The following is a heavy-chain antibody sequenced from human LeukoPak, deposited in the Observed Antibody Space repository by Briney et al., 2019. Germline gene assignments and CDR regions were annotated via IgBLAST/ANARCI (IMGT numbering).Heavy chain of an antibody. CDR2: IYYSGST. V-gene: IGHV4-59*01. D-gene: IGHD3-22*01. CDR3: ARTYYYDSSGYYYYDY. Sequence: SETLSLTCTVSGGSISSYYWSWIRQPPGKGLEWIGYIYYSGSTNYNPSLKGRVTISVDTSKNQFSLKLSSVTAADTAVYYCARTYYYDSSGYYYYDYWGQGTLVTVSS. CDR1: GGSISSYY. J-gene: IGHJ4*02.